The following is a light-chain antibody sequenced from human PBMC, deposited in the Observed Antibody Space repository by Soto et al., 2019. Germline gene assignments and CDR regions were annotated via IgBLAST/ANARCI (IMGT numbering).Light chain of an antibody. J-gene: IGLJ2*01. Sequence: SYELTQPPSVSVAQGRTARITCGGDHIGGKSVHWYQQKPGQAPLLVVYDDADRPSGIPERFSGSNSDNTATLTIGRVEAGDEADYYCQVWDAGSDHVVFGGGTKLTVL. CDR2: DDA. CDR1: HIGGKS. V-gene: IGLV3-21*02. CDR3: QVWDAGSDHVV.